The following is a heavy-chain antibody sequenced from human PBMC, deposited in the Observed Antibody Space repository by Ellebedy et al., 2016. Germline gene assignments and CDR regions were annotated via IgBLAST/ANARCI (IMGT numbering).Heavy chain of an antibody. Sequence: GESLKISCAASGFTFTSYSMSWVRQAPGKGLEWVSTIGISGASTYYADSVKGRFTISRDNSRNTLYLQMNSLRAEDTAVYYYAGGRINVIVRGYGTDVWGQGTTVTVSS. CDR3: AGGRINVIVRGYGTDV. CDR2: IGISGAST. CDR1: GFTFTSYS. J-gene: IGHJ6*02. V-gene: IGHV3-23*01. D-gene: IGHD3-22*01.